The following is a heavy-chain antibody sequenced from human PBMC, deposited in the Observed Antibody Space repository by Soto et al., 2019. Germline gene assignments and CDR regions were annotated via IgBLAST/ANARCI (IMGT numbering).Heavy chain of an antibody. Sequence: ASVKVSCKASGYTFTGYYMHWVRQAPGQGLEWMGWINPNSGGTNYAQKFQGWVTMTRDTSISTAYMELSRLRSDDTAVYYCARDPTYYDFWSGYYSSDGMDVWGQGTTVTVPS. CDR1: GYTFTGYY. V-gene: IGHV1-2*04. CDR3: ARDPTYYDFWSGYYSSDGMDV. D-gene: IGHD3-3*01. CDR2: INPNSGGT. J-gene: IGHJ6*02.